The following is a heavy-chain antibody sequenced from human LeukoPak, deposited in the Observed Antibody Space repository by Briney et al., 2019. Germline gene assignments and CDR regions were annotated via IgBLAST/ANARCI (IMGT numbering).Heavy chain of an antibody. CDR3: ATGYYYYTDV. Sequence: GGSLRLSCAASGFTFSSYGMHWVRQAPGKGLEWVAFLRYDGSNEYYPDSVKGRFIISRDNSKNTLYLQMSSLRAEDTAVYYCATGYYYYTDVWGKGTTVTVSS. CDR1: GFTFSSYG. V-gene: IGHV3-30*02. J-gene: IGHJ6*03. CDR2: LRYDGSNE.